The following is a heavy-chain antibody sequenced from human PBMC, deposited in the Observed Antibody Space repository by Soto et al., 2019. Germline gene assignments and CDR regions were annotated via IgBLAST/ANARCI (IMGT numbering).Heavy chain of an antibody. CDR1: GYTLTAYY. CDR3: ARSYVQNRPIDY. Sequence: GASVKVSCKASGYTLTAYYIHWVRQAPGQGREWMGIVNPGDGSTRYAQMFQDRVTMMRDTSMSTIYMELSSLRSEDTAVYYCARSYVQNRPIDYWGQGTLVTVSS. V-gene: IGHV1-46*01. J-gene: IGHJ4*02. CDR2: VNPGDGST. D-gene: IGHD3-10*02.